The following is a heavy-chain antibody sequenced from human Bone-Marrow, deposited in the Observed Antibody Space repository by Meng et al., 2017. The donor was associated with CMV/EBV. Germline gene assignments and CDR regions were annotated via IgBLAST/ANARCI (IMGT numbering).Heavy chain of an antibody. Sequence: ASVKVSCKASGYTFTSYYMHWVRQAPGQGLEWMGIINPSGGSTSYAQKFQGRVTMTRDTSTSTVYMELSSLRSEDTAVYYCARGLGARQTGSQPLQYYYGMEVWGQGTTVTVSS. D-gene: IGHD6-6*01. J-gene: IGHJ6*02. CDR3: ARGLGARQTGSQPLQYYYGMEV. CDR2: INPSGGST. CDR1: GYTFTSYY. V-gene: IGHV1-46*01.